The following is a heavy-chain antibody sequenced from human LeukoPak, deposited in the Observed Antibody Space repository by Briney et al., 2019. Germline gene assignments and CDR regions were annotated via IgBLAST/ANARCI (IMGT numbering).Heavy chain of an antibody. J-gene: IGHJ4*02. V-gene: IGHV1-69*13. D-gene: IGHD3-10*01. CDR3: ARTMVRGVIEGNYYFDY. Sequence: SVKVSCKASGGTFSSYAISWVRQAPGQGLEWMGGIIPIFGTANYAQKFRGRVTITADESTSTAYMELSSLRSEDTAVYYCARTMVRGVIEGNYYFDYWGQGTLVTVSS. CDR1: GGTFSSYA. CDR2: IIPIFGTA.